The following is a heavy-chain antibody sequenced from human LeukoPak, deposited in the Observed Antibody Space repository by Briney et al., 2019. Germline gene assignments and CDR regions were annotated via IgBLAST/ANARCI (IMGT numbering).Heavy chain of an antibody. CDR1: GDSISSGDYY. D-gene: IGHD1-26*01. Sequence: PSETLSLTCTVSGDSISSGDYYWSWIRQPAGKGLEWIGRIYTSGSTNYNPSLKSRVTISVDTSKNQFSLKLSSVTAADTAVYYCAKTSGTYTSAFDIWGQGTMVTVSS. V-gene: IGHV4-61*02. CDR2: IYTSGST. CDR3: AKTSGTYTSAFDI. J-gene: IGHJ3*02.